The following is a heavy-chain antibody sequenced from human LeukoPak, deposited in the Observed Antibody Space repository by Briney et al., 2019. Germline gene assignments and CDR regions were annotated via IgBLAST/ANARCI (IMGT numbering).Heavy chain of an antibody. CDR2: VYSGGST. CDR3: ALLGAAGREYFQH. CDR1: GFTVSSTD. V-gene: IGHV3-53*01. J-gene: IGHJ1*01. Sequence: PGESLRLSCAASGFTVSSTDMSWVRQAPGKGLEWVSAVYSGGSTFYADSVKGRFTISRDNSKNTLYPQISSLRAEDTAVYYCALLGAAGREYFQHWGQGTLVTVSS. D-gene: IGHD6-13*01.